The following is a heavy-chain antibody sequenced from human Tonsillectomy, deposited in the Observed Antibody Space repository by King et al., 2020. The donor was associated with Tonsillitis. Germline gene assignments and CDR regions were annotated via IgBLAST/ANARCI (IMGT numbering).Heavy chain of an antibody. CDR2: ISSSSTYI. CDR1: GFTFSSYS. J-gene: IGHJ4*02. CDR3: ATLPGPHSFDY. V-gene: IGHV3-21*01. Sequence: VQLVESGGGLVKPGGSLRLSCVASGFTFSSYSMNWVRQAPGKGLEWVSSISSSSTYIYYADSVKGRFTISRDNAKNSLYLQMNSLRAEDTAVYYCATLPGPHSFDYWGQGTLVTVSS.